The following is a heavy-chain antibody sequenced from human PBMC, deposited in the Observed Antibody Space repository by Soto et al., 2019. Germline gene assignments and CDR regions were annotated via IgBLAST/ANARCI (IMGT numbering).Heavy chain of an antibody. Sequence: EVQLVESGGGLVQPGGSLSLSSAASGFTFSSYSMNWVRQAPGKGLEWVSYISSSSRTIYYADPVKGRFTISRDNAKNSLYLQMNSLRDEDTAVYYCAREGGSLNWFDPWGQGTLVTVSS. CDR2: ISSSSRTI. V-gene: IGHV3-48*02. CDR3: AREGGSLNWFDP. J-gene: IGHJ5*02. CDR1: GFTFSSYS. D-gene: IGHD1-26*01.